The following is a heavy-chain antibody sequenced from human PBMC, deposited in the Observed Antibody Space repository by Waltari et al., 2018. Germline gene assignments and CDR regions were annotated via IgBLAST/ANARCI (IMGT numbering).Heavy chain of an antibody. Sequence: EVQLVESGGGLVKPGGSLRLSCAASGFTFRSYSMNWVRQAPGKGLEWVSSISSSSSYIYYADSVKGRFTISRDNAKNSLYLQMNSLRAEDTAVYYCARDSPQYSSWGQGTLVTVSS. D-gene: IGHD6-13*01. CDR2: ISSSSSYI. CDR3: ARDSPQYSS. V-gene: IGHV3-21*01. CDR1: GFTFRSYS. J-gene: IGHJ4*02.